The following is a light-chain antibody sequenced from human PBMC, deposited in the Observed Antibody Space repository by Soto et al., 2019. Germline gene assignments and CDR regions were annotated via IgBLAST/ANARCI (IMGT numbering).Light chain of an antibody. CDR3: QTWDTSTVL. CDR1: NLGDKY. CDR2: QDN. J-gene: IGLJ2*01. V-gene: IGLV3-1*01. Sequence: SYELTQPPSVSVSPGQTATITCSGDNLGDKYACWYYQKPGQSPILVIYQDNKRPSGIPERFSGSNSGNTATLTISGTQAMDEGDYYCQTWDTSTVLFGGGTKLTVL.